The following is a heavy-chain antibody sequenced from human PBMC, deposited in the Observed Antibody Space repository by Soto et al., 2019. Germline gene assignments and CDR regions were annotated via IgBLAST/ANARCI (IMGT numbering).Heavy chain of an antibody. CDR3: AKRHTISIWAFEY. Sequence: GGSLRLSCAASGFTFKTYAMTWVRQAPGMALEWVSTISGDAAGTHYADSVKGRFTISRDNSKNTLYLQMHSLRAEDTAIYYCAKRHTISIWAFEYWGQGTLVTVSS. CDR1: GFTFKTYA. D-gene: IGHD3-3*01. CDR2: ISGDAAGT. V-gene: IGHV3-23*01. J-gene: IGHJ4*02.